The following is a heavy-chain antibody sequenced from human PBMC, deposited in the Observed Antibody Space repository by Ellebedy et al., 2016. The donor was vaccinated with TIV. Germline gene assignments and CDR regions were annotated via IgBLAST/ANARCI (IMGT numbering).Heavy chain of an antibody. CDR2: INHSGST. CDR1: GGSFSGYY. J-gene: IGHJ6*02. CDR3: ARGYSSGWYVGYYYYGMDV. Sequence: SETLSLXCAVYGGSFSGYYWSWIRQPPGKGLEWIGEINHSGSTNYNPSLKSRVTISVDKSKNQFSLKLSSVTAADTAVYYCARGYSSGWYVGYYYYGMDVWGQGTTVTVSS. D-gene: IGHD6-19*01. V-gene: IGHV4-34*01.